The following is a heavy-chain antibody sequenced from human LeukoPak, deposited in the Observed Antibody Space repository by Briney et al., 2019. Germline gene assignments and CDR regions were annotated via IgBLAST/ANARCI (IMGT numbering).Heavy chain of an antibody. J-gene: IGHJ4*02. CDR1: GFTFSSYW. CDR2: IKQDGSEK. CDR3: ARDLRFYDY. Sequence: GGSLRLSCAASGFTFSSYWMSWVRRAPGKGLEWVANIKQDGSEKYYVDSVKGRFTISRDNAKSSLYLQMNSLRAEGTAVYYCARDLRFYDYWGQGTLVTVSS. D-gene: IGHD3-3*01. V-gene: IGHV3-7*01.